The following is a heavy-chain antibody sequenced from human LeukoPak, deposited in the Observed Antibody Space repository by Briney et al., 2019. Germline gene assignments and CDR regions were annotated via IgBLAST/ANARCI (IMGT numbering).Heavy chain of an antibody. J-gene: IGHJ6*03. CDR2: LSGSGTAT. CDR3: AKHLGSHSFVFYYMDV. V-gene: IGHV3-23*01. D-gene: IGHD2-21*01. CDR1: QFTFIRFA. Sequence: GGSLSLFCEASQFTFIRFAMIWIRQAPGTGLEWVSTLSGSGTATYYADSVKGRFTTSRDNSKDTLYLHMHNLRDDDTAVYYCAKHLGSHSFVFYYMDVWGKGTAVIVSS.